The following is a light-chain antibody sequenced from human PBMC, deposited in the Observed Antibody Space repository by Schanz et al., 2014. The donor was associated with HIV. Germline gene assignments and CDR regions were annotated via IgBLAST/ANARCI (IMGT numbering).Light chain of an antibody. CDR2: VNH. V-gene: IGLV1-51*01. J-gene: IGLJ2*01. CDR1: AFNIGQNY. CDR3: ATWDSTLSAVV. Sequence: SVLTQPPSMSAAPGQRVTISCAGSAFNIGQNYVSWFQQFPGTAPKLLIYVNHQRPSDIPDRFSGSKSGTSATLGITGLQTGDEADYYCATWDSTLSAVVFGGGTKLTVL.